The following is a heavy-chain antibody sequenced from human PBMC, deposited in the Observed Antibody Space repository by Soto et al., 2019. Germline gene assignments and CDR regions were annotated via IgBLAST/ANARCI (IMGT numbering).Heavy chain of an antibody. CDR1: GYTFTGYY. J-gene: IGHJ4*02. CDR2: INPNSGGT. V-gene: IGHV1-2*04. D-gene: IGHD2-21*01. CDR3: ATGLKVIANCGGNCYVFDY. Sequence: ASVKVSCKASGYTFTGYYMHWVRQAPGQGLEWMGWINPNSGGTNYAQKFQGWVTMTRDTSISTAYMELSRLRSDDTAVYYCATGLKVIANCGGNCYVFDYWGQGTLVT.